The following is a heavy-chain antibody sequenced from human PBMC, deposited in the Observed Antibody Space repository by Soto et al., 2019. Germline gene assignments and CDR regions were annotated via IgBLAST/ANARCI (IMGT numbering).Heavy chain of an antibody. CDR3: ATALGYCTNGVCYRGIDYYYYGMDV. CDR1: GYTLTELS. D-gene: IGHD2-8*01. Sequence: ASVTVSCQVSGYTLTELSMHWVRQAPGKGLEWMGGFDPEDGETIYAQKFQGRVTMTEDTSTDTAYMELSSLRSEDTAVYYCATALGYCTNGVCYRGIDYYYYGMDVWGQGTTVTVSS. J-gene: IGHJ6*02. V-gene: IGHV1-24*01. CDR2: FDPEDGET.